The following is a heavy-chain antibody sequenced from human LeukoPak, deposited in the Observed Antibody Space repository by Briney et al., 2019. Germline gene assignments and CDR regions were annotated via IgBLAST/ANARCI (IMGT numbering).Heavy chain of an antibody. J-gene: IGHJ4*02. Sequence: SETLSLTCTVSGGSISSYHWSWIRQSPGKGLEWIGYIYYSGSTNYNPSLKSRITISVDTSKTQFSLKLSSVTAADTAVYYCARGGATGRDFDYWGQGTLVTVSS. CDR2: IYYSGST. D-gene: IGHD1-26*01. CDR3: ARGGATGRDFDY. CDR1: GGSISSYH. V-gene: IGHV4-59*01.